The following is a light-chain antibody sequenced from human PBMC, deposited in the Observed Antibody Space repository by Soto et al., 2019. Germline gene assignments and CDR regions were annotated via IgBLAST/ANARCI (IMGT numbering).Light chain of an antibody. CDR2: HAS. Sequence: EIVLTQSPATLSLSPGERATLSCRASQSVTSYLVWYQQKPGQAPRLLIYHASKRAIGIPDRFSGSGSGTDFTLTISSLEPEDFAVYYCQQRSSWPRVFGGGTKVEIK. CDR1: QSVTSY. V-gene: IGKV3-11*01. CDR3: QQRSSWPRV. J-gene: IGKJ4*01.